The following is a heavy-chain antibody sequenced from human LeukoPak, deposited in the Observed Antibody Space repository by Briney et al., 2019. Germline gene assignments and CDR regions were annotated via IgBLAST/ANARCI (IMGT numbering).Heavy chain of an antibody. V-gene: IGHV3-48*03. Sequence: GGSLRLSCAASGFTFSSYEMNWVRQAPGKGLEWVSYISSSGSTIYYADSVKGRFTMSRDNAKNSLYLQMNSLRAEDTAVYYCARATTYDILTGYFDYWGQGTLVTVSS. CDR2: ISSSGSTI. CDR3: ARATTYDILTGYFDY. J-gene: IGHJ4*02. CDR1: GFTFSSYE. D-gene: IGHD3-9*01.